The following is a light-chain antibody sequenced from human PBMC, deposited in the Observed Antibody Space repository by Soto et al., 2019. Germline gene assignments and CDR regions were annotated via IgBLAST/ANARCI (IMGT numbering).Light chain of an antibody. J-gene: IGKJ2*01. CDR3: QQYGSRTYT. V-gene: IGKV3-20*01. CDR2: GAS. CDR1: QTVSSTY. Sequence: EIVLTQSPGTLSLSPGERATLSCRASQTVSSTYLAWYQQKPGQAPRLLIYGASSRATGIPDRFSGSGSGTDFTLTISRLEPEGCAVYYCQQYGSRTYTFGQGTKLEIK.